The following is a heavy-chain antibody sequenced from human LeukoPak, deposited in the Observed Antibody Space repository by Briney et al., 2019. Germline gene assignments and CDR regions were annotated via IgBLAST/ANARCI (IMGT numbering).Heavy chain of an antibody. J-gene: IGHJ4*02. CDR2: IFYSGSS. D-gene: IGHD6-25*01. Sequence: SETLSLTCTVSGDSLNSYYWSWIRQPPGEGLQWIGYIFYSGSSNYNASLRSRVAISVDTSKNQFSLKLTSVTAADTAVYYCAGRAARFFDYWGQGILVTVSS. CDR3: AGRAARFFDY. V-gene: IGHV4-59*01. CDR1: GDSLNSYY.